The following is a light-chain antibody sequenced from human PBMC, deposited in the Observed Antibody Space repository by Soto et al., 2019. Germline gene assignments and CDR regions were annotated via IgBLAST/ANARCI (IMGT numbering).Light chain of an antibody. J-gene: IGKJ5*01. Sequence: EIVFTQSPSTLSLSPGERATLSCRASQSVSNNYLAWYQQKPGQAPRLLIYGASTRATGIPARFSGSGSGTEFTLTISSLEPEDFAVYYCQQRSNWPPTSGQGTRLETK. V-gene: IGKV3-11*01. CDR3: QQRSNWPPT. CDR1: QSVSNNY. CDR2: GAS.